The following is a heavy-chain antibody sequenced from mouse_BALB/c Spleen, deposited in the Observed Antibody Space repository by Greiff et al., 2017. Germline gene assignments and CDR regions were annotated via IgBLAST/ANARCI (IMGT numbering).Heavy chain of an antibody. Sequence: EVKLVESGGGLVQPGGSRKLSCAASGFTFSSFGMHWVRQAPEKGLEWVAYISSGSSTIYYADTVKGRFTISRDNPKNTLFLQMTSLRSEDTAMYYCARFEGYAMDYWGQGTSVTVSS. CDR2: ISSGSSTI. J-gene: IGHJ4*01. CDR1: GFTFSSFG. V-gene: IGHV5-17*02. CDR3: ARFEGYAMDY.